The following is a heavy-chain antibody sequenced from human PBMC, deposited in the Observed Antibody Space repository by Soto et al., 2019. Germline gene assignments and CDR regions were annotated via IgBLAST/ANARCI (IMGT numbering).Heavy chain of an antibody. CDR2: INPITGGT. CDR3: ATDLYYYDSESGPNY. V-gene: IGHV1-2*02. J-gene: IGHJ4*02. D-gene: IGHD3-22*01. CDR1: GYTFTSYY. Sequence: ASVKVSCKASGYTFTSYYTHWVRQAPGQGLEWMGWINPITGGTNYAPKFQGRVTMTRDTSITTAYMELSSLRSEDTAVYYCATDLYYYDSESGPNYWGQGTLVTVSS.